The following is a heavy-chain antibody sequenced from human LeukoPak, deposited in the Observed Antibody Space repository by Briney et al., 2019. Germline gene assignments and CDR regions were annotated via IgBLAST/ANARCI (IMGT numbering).Heavy chain of an antibody. CDR2: IYPADSDT. CDR1: GYSFTNYW. V-gene: IGHV5-51*01. Sequence: GESLKISCKGSGYSFTNYWIGWVRQMPGKGLEWMGIIYPADSDTRYSPSFQGQVTISADKSISTAYLQWSSLKASDTAMYYCARRQVYTMRRYSYYYMDVWGKGTTVTVSS. D-gene: IGHD2-8*01. J-gene: IGHJ6*03. CDR3: ARRQVYTMRRYSYYYMDV.